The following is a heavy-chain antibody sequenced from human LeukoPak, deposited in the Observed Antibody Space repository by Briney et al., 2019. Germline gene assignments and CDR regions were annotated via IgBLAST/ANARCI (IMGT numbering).Heavy chain of an antibody. CDR3: ARACQVVVVAGPGY. CDR1: GFTFSSYG. CDR2: IWYDGSNK. V-gene: IGHV3-33*01. Sequence: PGGSLRLSCAASGFTFSSYGMHWVRQAPGKGLEWVAVIWYDGSNKYYADSVKGRFTISRDNSKNTLYLLMNSLRAEDTAVYYCARACQVVVVAGPGYWGQGTLVTVSS. D-gene: IGHD2-15*01. J-gene: IGHJ4*02.